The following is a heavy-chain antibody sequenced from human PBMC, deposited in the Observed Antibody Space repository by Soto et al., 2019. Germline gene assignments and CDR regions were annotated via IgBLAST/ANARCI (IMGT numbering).Heavy chain of an antibody. CDR2: IYYSGST. D-gene: IGHD2-2*01. Sequence: QLQLQESGPGLVKPSETLSLTCTVSGGSISTSSYYWGWIRQPPGKGLEWIGSIYYSGSTYYNPSLKSRLTISVDTSKNQFSLKLSSVTAADTAVYYCAGGGDIVVVPAARVDPDYYYYGMDVWGQGTTVTVSS. CDR3: AGGGDIVVVPAARVDPDYYYYGMDV. V-gene: IGHV4-39*01. J-gene: IGHJ6*02. CDR1: GGSISTSSYY.